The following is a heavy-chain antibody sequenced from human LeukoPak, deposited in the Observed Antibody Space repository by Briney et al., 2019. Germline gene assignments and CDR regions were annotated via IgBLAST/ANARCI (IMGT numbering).Heavy chain of an antibody. CDR3: AKDPSSTSSEGGNWFDP. Sequence: GGSLRLSCAASGFTFSSYGMHWVRQAPGKGLEWVAFIRYDGSNKYYADSVKGRFTISRDNSKNTLYLQMNSLRAEDTAVYYCAKDPSSTSSEGGNWFDPWGQGTLVTVSS. CDR2: IRYDGSNK. V-gene: IGHV3-30*02. J-gene: IGHJ5*02. CDR1: GFTFSSYG. D-gene: IGHD2-2*01.